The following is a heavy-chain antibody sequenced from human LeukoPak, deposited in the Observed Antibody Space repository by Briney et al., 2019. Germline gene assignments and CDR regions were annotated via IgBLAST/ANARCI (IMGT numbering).Heavy chain of an antibody. Sequence: PGGSLRLSCAASGFTFSSYAMHWVRQAPGKGLEWVAVISYDGSNKYYADSVKGRFTISRDNSKNTLYLQMNSLRAEDTAVYYCARLEEQDYYYYGMDVWGQGTTVTVSS. CDR1: GFTFSSYA. CDR3: ARLEEQDYYYYGMDV. V-gene: IGHV3-30-3*01. D-gene: IGHD1/OR15-1a*01. CDR2: ISYDGSNK. J-gene: IGHJ6*02.